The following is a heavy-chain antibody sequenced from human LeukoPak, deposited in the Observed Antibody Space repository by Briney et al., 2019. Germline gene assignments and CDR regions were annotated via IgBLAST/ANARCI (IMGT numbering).Heavy chain of an antibody. CDR2: IYYSGST. J-gene: IGHJ6*03. Sequence: PSETLSLTCTVSGGSISSHYWSWIRQPPGKGLEWIGYIYYSGSTNYNPSLESRVTISVDTSKNQFSLKLSSVTAADTAVYYCARNRGAPRDYYYYMDVWGKGTTVTVSS. V-gene: IGHV4-59*11. D-gene: IGHD1-14*01. CDR3: ARNRGAPRDYYYYMDV. CDR1: GGSISSHY.